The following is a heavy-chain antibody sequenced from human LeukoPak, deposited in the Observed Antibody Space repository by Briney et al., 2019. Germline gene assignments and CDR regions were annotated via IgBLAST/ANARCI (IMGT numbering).Heavy chain of an antibody. D-gene: IGHD5-12*01. CDR3: GRSGYNGYELDY. CDR2: IDPGDSDT. CDR1: GYSFTNFW. V-gene: IGHV5-51*01. Sequence: GDSLKNSSKGSGYSFTNFWIGWVRQMPGKGLEWMGIIDPGDSDTRNSPSFQGQVTISADKSITTAYLQWSSLKASDSAMYYCGRSGYNGYELDYWGQGTLVTVSS. J-gene: IGHJ4*02.